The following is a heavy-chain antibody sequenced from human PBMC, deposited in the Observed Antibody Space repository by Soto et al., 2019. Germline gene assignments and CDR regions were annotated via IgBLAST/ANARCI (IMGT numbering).Heavy chain of an antibody. Sequence: EVQLLESGGGLVQPGGSLRLSCAASGLTFGIYAMSWVRQAPGKGLEWVSSISADGDSTYYTDSVKGRFTISRDNSRNTLFLQLNSLRAEDTAVYYCVKHYDRTLGSWGQGTLVTVSS. CDR1: GLTFGIYA. J-gene: IGHJ4*02. V-gene: IGHV3-23*01. D-gene: IGHD3-3*01. CDR3: VKHYDRTLGS. CDR2: ISADGDST.